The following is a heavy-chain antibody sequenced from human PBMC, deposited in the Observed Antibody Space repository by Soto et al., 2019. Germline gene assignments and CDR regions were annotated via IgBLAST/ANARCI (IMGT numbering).Heavy chain of an antibody. CDR2: ISKSGSRT. CDR1: GFTFSNYA. J-gene: IGHJ1*01. CDR3: AKGRDVNEGDVEYFQN. D-gene: IGHD1-1*01. Sequence: EVQLLESGGGLVQPGGSLRLSCAASGFTFSNYAMSWVRQAPGKGPEWVSTISKSGSRTYDVDSVKGRFTISRDNSKNTLFLQMNSLRVEDTGIYYCAKGRDVNEGDVEYFQNWGQGTLVTVSS. V-gene: IGHV3-23*05.